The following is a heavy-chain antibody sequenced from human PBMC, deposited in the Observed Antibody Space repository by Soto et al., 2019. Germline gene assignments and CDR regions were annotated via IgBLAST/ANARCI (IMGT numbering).Heavy chain of an antibody. CDR2: SWYDGNSK. J-gene: IGHJ4*02. D-gene: IGHD2-2*01. V-gene: IGHV3-33*01. CDR3: ARDLVPTAVSGAFDY. Sequence: GGSLRLSCVASGFTFSDYGLHWVRQAPGKGLEWVAVSWYDGNSKYYGNSVKGRLTISRDNSKNTMYLQINSLRAEDTAIYYCARDLVPTAVSGAFDYWGQGTLVTVSS. CDR1: GFTFSDYG.